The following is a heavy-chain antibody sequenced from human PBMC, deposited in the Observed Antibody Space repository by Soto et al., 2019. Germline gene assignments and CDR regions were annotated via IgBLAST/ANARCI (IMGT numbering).Heavy chain of an antibody. CDR2: ISGGGGST. CDR1: GFTFSSYA. Sequence: EVQLLESGGGLVQPGGSLRLSCAASGFTFSSYAMTWVRQAPGKGLEWVSGISGGGGSTYYADSVTGRFTISRDNSKNTLVLQMNSLRAEYTAVYYCAKDRTTVDYHYGMDVWGQGTTVTVSS. J-gene: IGHJ6*02. D-gene: IGHD4-17*01. CDR3: AKDRTTVDYHYGMDV. V-gene: IGHV3-23*01.